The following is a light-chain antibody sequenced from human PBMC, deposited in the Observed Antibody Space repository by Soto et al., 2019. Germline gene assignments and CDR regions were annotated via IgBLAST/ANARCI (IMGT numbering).Light chain of an antibody. V-gene: IGKV2-28*01. CDR3: MQALQTPS. CDR1: QSLLHTSGYNY. CDR2: LGS. Sequence: VMSQSPLSLSVTPGEPASISCRSSQSLLHTSGYNYLDWYLQKPGQSPQLLIYLGSFRAAGVPDRFSGSGSGTDFTLKISRVEAADVGVYYCMQALQTPSFGGGTKVEIK. J-gene: IGKJ4*01.